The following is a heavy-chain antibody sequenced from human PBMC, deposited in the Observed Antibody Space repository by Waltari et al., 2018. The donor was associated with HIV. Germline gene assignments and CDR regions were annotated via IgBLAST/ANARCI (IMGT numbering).Heavy chain of an antibody. D-gene: IGHD3-3*01. Sequence: QVQLQESGPGLVKPSQTLSLTCTVSGGPIRSGGSYWSWIRQHPGKGLEWIGYIYYSGSTYYNPSLKSRVTISVDTSKNQFSLKLSSVTAADTAVYYCAFGVTATPFDYWGQGTLVTVSS. CDR3: AFGVTATPFDY. V-gene: IGHV4-31*03. J-gene: IGHJ4*02. CDR2: IYYSGST. CDR1: GGPIRSGGSY.